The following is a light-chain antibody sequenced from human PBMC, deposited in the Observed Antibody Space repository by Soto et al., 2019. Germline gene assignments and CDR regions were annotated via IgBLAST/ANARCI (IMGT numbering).Light chain of an antibody. Sequence: DIVLTQSPDTLSLSPGERATLSCTASQSVSSSYLAWYQQKPGQAPRLLIYGASSRATDIPARFSGSGSGTDFTLTITSLEPEDFAVYYCQQRYNWPPTFGQGTRLEIK. CDR2: GAS. J-gene: IGKJ5*01. V-gene: IGKV3D-20*02. CDR1: QSVSSSY. CDR3: QQRYNWPPT.